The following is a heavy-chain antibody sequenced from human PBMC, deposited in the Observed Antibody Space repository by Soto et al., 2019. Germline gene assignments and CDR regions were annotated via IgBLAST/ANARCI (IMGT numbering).Heavy chain of an antibody. CDR3: ARDIMGDIVVVPAAKYYYYYYGMDV. CDR1: GFTFSSYG. V-gene: IGHV3-33*01. CDR2: IWYDGSNK. J-gene: IGHJ6*02. D-gene: IGHD2-2*01. Sequence: GGSLRLSXAASGFTFSSYGMHWVRQAPGKGLEWVAVIWYDGSNKYYADSVKGRFTISRDNSKNKLYLQMNSLRAEDTAVYYCARDIMGDIVVVPAAKYYYYYYGMDVWGQGTTVTVSS.